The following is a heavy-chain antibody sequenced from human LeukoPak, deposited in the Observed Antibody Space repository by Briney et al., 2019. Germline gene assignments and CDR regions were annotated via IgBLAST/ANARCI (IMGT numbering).Heavy chain of an antibody. D-gene: IGHD3-22*01. Sequence: SETLSLTCTVSGGSISSGSYYWSWIRQPAGEGLEWIGRIYTSGSTNYNPSLKSRVTISVDTSKNQFSLKLSSVTAADTAVYYCARGRYYYDSSGYWYYFDYWGQGTLVTVSS. V-gene: IGHV4-61*02. J-gene: IGHJ4*02. CDR3: ARGRYYYDSSGYWYYFDY. CDR2: IYTSGST. CDR1: GGSISSGSYY.